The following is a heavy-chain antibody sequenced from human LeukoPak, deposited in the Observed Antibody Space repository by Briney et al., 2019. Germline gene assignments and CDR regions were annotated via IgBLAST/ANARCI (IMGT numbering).Heavy chain of an antibody. V-gene: IGHV3-7*03. Sequence: GGSLRLSCSASGFTFSSYWMSWVRQAPGKGLEWVANIKKDGSEKKYVDSVKGRFTISRDNAKNAQYLQMNSLRAEDTAVYYCAKRKVSRFLEWLSPDAFDIWGQGTMVTVSS. CDR1: GFTFSSYW. CDR2: IKKDGSEK. D-gene: IGHD3-3*01. J-gene: IGHJ3*02. CDR3: AKRKVSRFLEWLSPDAFDI.